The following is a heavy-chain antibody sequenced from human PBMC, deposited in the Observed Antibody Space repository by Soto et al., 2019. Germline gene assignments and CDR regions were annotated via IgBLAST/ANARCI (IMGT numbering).Heavy chain of an antibody. Sequence: GASLKISCQCSGYTFSNFWIGWVRQLPGKGLEWMGIIYPGDHETRYSPSFHGKVTISADKSINTAYLQWNSLEASDTAFYFCARSHRSSPYFDYWGQGALVTVSS. V-gene: IGHV5-51*01. CDR1: GYTFSNFW. CDR3: ARSHRSSPYFDY. D-gene: IGHD6-13*01. J-gene: IGHJ4*02. CDR2: IYPGDHET.